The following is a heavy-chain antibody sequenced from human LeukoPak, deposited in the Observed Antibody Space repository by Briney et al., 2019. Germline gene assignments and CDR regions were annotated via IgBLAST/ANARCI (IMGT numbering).Heavy chain of an antibody. Sequence: GGSLRLSCATSGFSFSNAWMNWVRQAPGKGLEWVGRIRSNSDGGTIDYAASVKDRFTISRDDSKNTLYLQMNSLKTEDTAVYYCTALGEYSYGYWGQGTLVTVSS. V-gene: IGHV3-15*07. CDR3: TALGEYSYGY. CDR1: GFSFSNAW. J-gene: IGHJ4*02. D-gene: IGHD5-18*01. CDR2: IRSNSDGGTI.